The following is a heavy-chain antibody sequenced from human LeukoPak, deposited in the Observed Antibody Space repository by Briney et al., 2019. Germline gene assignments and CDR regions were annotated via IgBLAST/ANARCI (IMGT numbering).Heavy chain of an antibody. V-gene: IGHV3-15*01. D-gene: IGHD3-22*01. CDR3: TTDTLTMIVVVIY. J-gene: IGHJ4*02. CDR2: IKSKRDGGTT. CDR1: GFTFSNAW. Sequence: GGSLRLSCAASGFTFSNAWMSWVRQAPGKGLEWVGRIKSKRDGGTTDYAAPVKGRFTISRDDSKNTLYLQMNSLKTEDTAVYYCTTDTLTMIVVVIYWGQGTLVTVSS.